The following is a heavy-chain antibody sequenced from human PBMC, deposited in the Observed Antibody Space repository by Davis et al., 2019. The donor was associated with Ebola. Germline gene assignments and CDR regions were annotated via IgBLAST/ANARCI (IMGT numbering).Heavy chain of an antibody. D-gene: IGHD1-1*01. CDR2: LYPGDSDT. CDR3: ARQRTGNYYFDY. V-gene: IGHV5-51*01. CDR1: GYSFTSYW. J-gene: IGHJ4*02. Sequence: GGSLRLSCKASGYSFTSYWIGWVRQLPGKGLEWMGILYPGDSDTRYSPSFQGQVTISADKSISTAYLQWSSLKASDTAMYYCARQRTGNYYFDYWGQGTLVTVSS.